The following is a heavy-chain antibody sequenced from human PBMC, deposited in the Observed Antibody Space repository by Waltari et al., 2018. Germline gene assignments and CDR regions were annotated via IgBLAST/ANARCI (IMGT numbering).Heavy chain of an antibody. CDR1: GFDVRSSY. J-gene: IGHJ4*02. V-gene: IGHV3-53*01. CDR2: IHSGGNT. D-gene: IGHD4-17*01. CDR3: AKDRSYGHSLAN. Sequence: EVQLVESGGGLLQRGGSLTLSCAGSGFDVRSSYMNWVRQAPGKGLEWVSGIHSGGNTYYADSVKGRFTISRDNSKNTLYLQMNSLRAEDTAVYYCAKDRSYGHSLANWGQGTLVTVSS.